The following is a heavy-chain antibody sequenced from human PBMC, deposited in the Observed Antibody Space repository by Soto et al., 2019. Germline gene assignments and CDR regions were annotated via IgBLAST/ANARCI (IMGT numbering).Heavy chain of an antibody. CDR1: GGTFRGYY. J-gene: IGHJ4*02. CDR3: TRGHYYEHA. V-gene: IGHV4-34*01. Sequence: PSETLSLTCAVYGGTFRGYYWSWIRQPPGQGLEWIGEINHRGSTKYNPSLKSRVTLSVDTSKNQFSLKLTSVTAADTAVYYCTRGHYYEHAGGKGTMVTVSS. CDR2: INHRGST. D-gene: IGHD3-22*01.